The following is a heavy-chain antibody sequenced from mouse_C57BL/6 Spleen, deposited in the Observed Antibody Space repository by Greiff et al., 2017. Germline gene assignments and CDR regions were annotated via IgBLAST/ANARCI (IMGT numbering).Heavy chain of an antibody. Sequence: VQLKQSGPELVKPGASVKISCKASGYTFTDYYMNWVKQSHGKSLEWIGDINPNNGGTSYNQKFKGKATLTVDKSSSTAYMELRSLTSEDSAVYYCARSGDGYYVTYFDVWGTGTTVTVSS. CDR2: INPNNGGT. CDR3: ARSGDGYYVTYFDV. J-gene: IGHJ1*03. V-gene: IGHV1-26*01. CDR1: GYTFTDYY. D-gene: IGHD2-3*01.